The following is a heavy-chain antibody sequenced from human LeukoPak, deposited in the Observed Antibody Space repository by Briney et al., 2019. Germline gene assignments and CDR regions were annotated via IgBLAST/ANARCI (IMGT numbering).Heavy chain of an antibody. CDR1: GFTFSTYT. J-gene: IGHJ4*02. Sequence: GGSLRLSCAASGFTFSTYTMNWVRQAPGKGLEWVAVIYDDGSKESFADSVKGRFTISRDNSKNTVVLQMNSLRGEDTAVYYCARDFKSGYVDSWGQGTLVTVSS. CDR3: ARDFKSGYVDS. D-gene: IGHD3-3*01. V-gene: IGHV3-33*08. CDR2: IYDDGSKE.